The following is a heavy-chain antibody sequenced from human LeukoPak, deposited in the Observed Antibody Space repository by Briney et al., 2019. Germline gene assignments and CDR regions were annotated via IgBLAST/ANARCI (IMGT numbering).Heavy chain of an antibody. CDR2: IYSGGST. J-gene: IGHJ4*02. D-gene: IGHD2-15*01. CDR1: GSTVSSNY. V-gene: IGHV3-66*01. CDR3: ARDPLLGYCSGGSCYRGTDY. Sequence: PGGSLRLSCAASGSTVSSNYMSWVRQAPGKGLEWVSVIYSGGSTYYADSVKGRFTISRDNSKNTLYLQMNSLRAEDTAVYYCARDPLLGYCSGGSCYRGTDYWGQGTLVTVSS.